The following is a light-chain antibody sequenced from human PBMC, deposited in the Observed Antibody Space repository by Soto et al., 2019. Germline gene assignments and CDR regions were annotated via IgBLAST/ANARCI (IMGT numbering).Light chain of an antibody. V-gene: IGLV2-14*01. J-gene: IGLJ1*01. CDR2: DVS. Sequence: QSALTQPASVSGSPGQSITISCTGTSNDVGGYNYVSWYQQYPDKAPTLIIYDVSNRPSGVSTRFSGSKSGNRASLIISGLQAEDEADYYCSSYTTTTTSCVFGTGTKLTVL. CDR1: SNDVGGYNY. CDR3: SSYTTTTTSCV.